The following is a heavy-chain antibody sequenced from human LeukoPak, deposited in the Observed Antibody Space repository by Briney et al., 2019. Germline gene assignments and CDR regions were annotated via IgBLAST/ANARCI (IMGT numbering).Heavy chain of an antibody. CDR1: GFTFSSSP. V-gene: IGHV3-23*01. J-gene: IGHJ3*02. CDR2: ISADGPT. D-gene: IGHD3-10*01. CDR3: ARAPLYGSGSYFAYAEGAFDI. Sequence: GGSLRLSCAASGFTFSSSPMSWVRQAPGKGLDWVSSISADGPTYYADSVKGRFTISRDNSKNTLYLQMNSLRAEDTAVYYCARAPLYGSGSYFAYAEGAFDIWGQGTMVTVSS.